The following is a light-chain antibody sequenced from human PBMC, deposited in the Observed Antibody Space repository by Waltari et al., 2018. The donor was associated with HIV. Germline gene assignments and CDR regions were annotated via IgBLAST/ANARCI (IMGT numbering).Light chain of an antibody. J-gene: IGLJ3*02. CDR2: RNY. V-gene: IGLV1-47*01. Sequence: QPKMTQAPSASKTPGQRITMSCSGSKSNIGNNVIYWYQQIPGAAPRLVMARNYRRPVGVPDRFSGTKSGTSAFLAITDLRLDDEATYVCASWDDNLRHWVFGGGTKLTVL. CDR1: KSNIGNNV. CDR3: ASWDDNLRHWV.